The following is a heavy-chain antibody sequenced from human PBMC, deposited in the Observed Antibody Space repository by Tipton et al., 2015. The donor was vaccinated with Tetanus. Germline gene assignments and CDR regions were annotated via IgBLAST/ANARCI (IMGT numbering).Heavy chain of an antibody. J-gene: IGHJ6*02. CDR1: GGSISSYY. V-gene: IGHV4-4*07. CDR2: IYTSGST. CDR3: ARNGSVTPRTLYYRYNGMDV. D-gene: IGHD2-21*02. Sequence: TLSLTCTVSGGSISSYYWSWIRQPAGKGLEWIGHIYTSGSTNYNPSLKSRVTMSVDTSKNQLSLTLTSVTAADTAVYYCARNGSVTPRTLYYRYNGMDVWGQGTTVTVSS.